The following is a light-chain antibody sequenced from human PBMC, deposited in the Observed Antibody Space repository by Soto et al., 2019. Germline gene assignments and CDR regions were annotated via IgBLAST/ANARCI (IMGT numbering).Light chain of an antibody. CDR2: STS. CDR3: QQANNFPWT. V-gene: IGKV1-12*01. CDR1: QVINNF. J-gene: IGKJ1*01. Sequence: DIQMTQSPSSVSASVGDSVTITCRANQVINNFLAWYQQKPGKAPKLLIYSTSNVQSGAPSRFSGGRSGTDFTLTISSLQTEDFATYYCQQANNFPWTFGQGTRVDIK.